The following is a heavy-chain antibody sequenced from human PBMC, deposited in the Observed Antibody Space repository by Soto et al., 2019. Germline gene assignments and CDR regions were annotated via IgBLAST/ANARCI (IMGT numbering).Heavy chain of an antibody. J-gene: IGHJ4*02. CDR2: IWYDGSNK. D-gene: IGHD6-19*01. CDR1: GFTFSSYG. CDR3: ARDTAVALFDY. V-gene: IGHV3-33*01. Sequence: PGGSLILSCAASGFTFSSYGMHWVRQAPGKGLEWVAVIWYDGSNKYYADSVKGRFTISRDNSKNTLYLQMNSLRAEEPAVYYCARDTAVALFDYWGQGTLVTVSS.